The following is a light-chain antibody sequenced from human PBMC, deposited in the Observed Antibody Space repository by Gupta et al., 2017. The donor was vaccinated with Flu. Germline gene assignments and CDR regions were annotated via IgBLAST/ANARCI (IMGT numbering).Light chain of an antibody. CDR2: DVS. V-gene: IGLV2-11*01. J-gene: IGLJ1*01. CDR1: SSDVGGYNY. Sequence: QSVTISCTGTSSDVGGYNYVSWYQQHPGKAPKLMIYDVSKRPSGVPDRFSGYKSGNTASLTISGLQTEDEADYYCCSYAGTSYVFGIGTKVTVL. CDR3: CSYAGTSYV.